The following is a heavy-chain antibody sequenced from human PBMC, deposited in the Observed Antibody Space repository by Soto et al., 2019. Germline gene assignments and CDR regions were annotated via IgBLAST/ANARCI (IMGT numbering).Heavy chain of an antibody. CDR2: IVVGNGNT. CDR1: GFIFTSSA. V-gene: IGHV1-58*01. D-gene: IGHD1-26*01. J-gene: IGHJ5*02. CDR3: TRDRSFASVGATYNWFDP. Sequence: ASVKVSCKTSGFIFTSSAVQWVRQARGQRLEWMGRIVVGNGNTDYAQKFHKRVTLTRDMSTSTVYMELRSLTFEDTAIYYCTRDRSFASVGATYNWFDPWGQGTLVTVSS.